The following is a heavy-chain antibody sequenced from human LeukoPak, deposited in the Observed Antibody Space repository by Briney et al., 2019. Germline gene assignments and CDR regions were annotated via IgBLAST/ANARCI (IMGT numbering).Heavy chain of an antibody. CDR3: ARWRGSTNERSDY. CDR2: IKQDGSAK. Sequence: GGSLRLSCTASGFTFSDYWMTWVRQAPGKGLEWVANIKQDGSAKYYVDSVKGRFTTSRDNAKNSLYLQMDSLRVEDTATYYCARWRGSTNERSDYWGQGTLVTVSS. CDR1: GFTFSDYW. D-gene: IGHD2-2*01. V-gene: IGHV3-7*01. J-gene: IGHJ4*02.